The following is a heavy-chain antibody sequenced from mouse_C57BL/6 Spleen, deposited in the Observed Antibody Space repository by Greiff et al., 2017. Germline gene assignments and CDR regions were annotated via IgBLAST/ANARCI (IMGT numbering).Heavy chain of an antibody. D-gene: IGHD1-1*01. V-gene: IGHV1-5*01. CDR2: IYPGNSDT. CDR3: TRELITTVVARDY. CDR1: GYTFTSYW. J-gene: IGHJ2*01. Sequence: EVQLQQSGTVLARPGASVKMSCKTSGYTFTSYWMHWVKQRPGQGLEWIGAIYPGNSDTSYNQKFKGKAKLTAVTSASTAYMALSSLTNEDSAVYYCTRELITTVVARDYWGQGTTLTVSS.